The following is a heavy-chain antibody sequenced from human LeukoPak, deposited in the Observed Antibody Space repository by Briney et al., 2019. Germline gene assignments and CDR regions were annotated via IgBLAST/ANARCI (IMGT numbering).Heavy chain of an antibody. J-gene: IGHJ2*01. CDR3: ARERDIVVVTAISWYFDL. D-gene: IGHD2-21*02. CDR2: INPNSGGT. V-gene: IGHV1-2*02. CDR1: GYTFTGYY. Sequence: ASVKVSCKASGYTFTGYYMHWVRQAPGQGLEWMGWINPNSGGTNYAQKFQGRVTMTRDTSISTAYMELSRQRSDDTAVYYCARERDIVVVTAISWYFDLWGRGTLVTVSS.